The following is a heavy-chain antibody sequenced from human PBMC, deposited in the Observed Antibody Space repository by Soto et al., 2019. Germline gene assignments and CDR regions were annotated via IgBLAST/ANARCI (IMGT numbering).Heavy chain of an antibody. CDR1: GYTFTSYG. J-gene: IGHJ5*02. CDR3: ARLKNYYDSSGYYNWFDP. D-gene: IGHD3-22*01. V-gene: IGHV1-18*01. CDR2: ISAYNGNT. Sequence: ASVKVSCKASGYTFTSYGISWVRQAPGQGLEWMGWISAYNGNTNYAQKLQGRVTMTTDTSTSTAYMELRSLRSDDTAVYYCARLKNYYDSSGYYNWFDPWGQGTLFTVSS.